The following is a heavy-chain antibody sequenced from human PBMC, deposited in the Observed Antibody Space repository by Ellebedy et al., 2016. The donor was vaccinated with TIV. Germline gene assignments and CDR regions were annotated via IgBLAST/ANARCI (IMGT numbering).Heavy chain of an antibody. J-gene: IGHJ4*02. D-gene: IGHD2-8*02. CDR2: INQDGSGK. V-gene: IGHV3-7*01. CDR3: VRTGRPWFDY. Sequence: PGGSLRLSCAASAFTISGYWMSWVRQAPGKGLEWVANINQDGSGKYYVDSVMGRFTISRDNAKNSLFLQMNSLRAEDTAVYYCVRTGRPWFDYWGQGTLVTVSS. CDR1: AFTISGYW.